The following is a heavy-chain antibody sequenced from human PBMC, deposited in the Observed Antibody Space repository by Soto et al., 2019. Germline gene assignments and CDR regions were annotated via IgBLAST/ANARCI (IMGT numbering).Heavy chain of an antibody. D-gene: IGHD6-19*01. V-gene: IGHV1-46*01. Sequence: ASVKVSCKASGYTFTSYYMHWVRQAPGQGLEWMGIINPSGGSTSYAQKFQDRVTMTRDTSTSTVYMELSSLRSEDTAVYYCARAPKCSSGWKNNWFDPWGQGTLVTVSS. J-gene: IGHJ5*02. CDR3: ARAPKCSSGWKNNWFDP. CDR1: GYTFTSYY. CDR2: INPSGGST.